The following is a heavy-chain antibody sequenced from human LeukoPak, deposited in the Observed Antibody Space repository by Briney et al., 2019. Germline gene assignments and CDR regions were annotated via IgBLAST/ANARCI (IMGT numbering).Heavy chain of an antibody. CDR2: ISSGGGNT. J-gene: IGHJ4*02. CDR3: AKGAFEQWLVQVIPFDY. Sequence: PGGSLRLSCVASGFTFSSYVMSWIRQAPGKGLEWVSAISSGGGNTDYADSVKGRFTISRDNSKNTLYLQMNSLRAEDTAIYYCAKGAFEQWLVQVIPFDYWGQGTLVTVSS. D-gene: IGHD6-19*01. V-gene: IGHV3-23*01. CDR1: GFTFSSYV.